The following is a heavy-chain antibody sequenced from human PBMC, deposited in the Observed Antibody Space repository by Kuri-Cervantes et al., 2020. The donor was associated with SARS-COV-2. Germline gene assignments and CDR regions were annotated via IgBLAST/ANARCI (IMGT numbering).Heavy chain of an antibody. D-gene: IGHD2-2*01. V-gene: IGHV3-30*02. CDR3: TSIVVVPAANY. J-gene: IGHJ4*02. CDR1: GFTFSSYG. CDR2: IRYDGSNK. Sequence: GGSLRLSCAASGFTFSSYGMHWVRQAPGKGLEWVAFIRYDGSNKYYADSVKGRFTISRDDSKSIAYLQMNSLKTEDTAVYYCTSIVVVPAANYWGQGTLVTVSS.